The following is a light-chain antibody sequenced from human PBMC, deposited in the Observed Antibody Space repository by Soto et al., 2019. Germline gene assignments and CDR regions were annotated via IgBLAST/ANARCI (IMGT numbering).Light chain of an antibody. CDR2: VAS. CDR3: QQYGSSPDT. V-gene: IGKV3-20*01. CDR1: QSVGSNY. J-gene: IGKJ2*01. Sequence: EIVLTQSPGTLSLSPGERATLSCRASQSVGSNYFAWYQQKPGQAPRLLIYVASSRATGIPDRFSGSGSGTAFPLTISRLEPEDFAVYYCQQYGSSPDTLDKGTKLEIK.